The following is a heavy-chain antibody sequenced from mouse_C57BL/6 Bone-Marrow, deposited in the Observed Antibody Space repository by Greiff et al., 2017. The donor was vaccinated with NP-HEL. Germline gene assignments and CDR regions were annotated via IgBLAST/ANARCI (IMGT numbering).Heavy chain of an antibody. CDR2: INYDGSST. J-gene: IGHJ2*01. D-gene: IGHD1-1*01. V-gene: IGHV5-16*01. CDR1: GFTFSDYY. CDR3: ARPNYYGYFDY. Sequence: EVKLMESEGGLVQPGSSMKLSCTASGFTFSDYYMAWVRQVPEKGLEWVANINYDGSSTYYLDSLKSRFVISRDNAKNILYLQMSSLKSEDTATYYCARPNYYGYFDYWGQGTTLTVSS.